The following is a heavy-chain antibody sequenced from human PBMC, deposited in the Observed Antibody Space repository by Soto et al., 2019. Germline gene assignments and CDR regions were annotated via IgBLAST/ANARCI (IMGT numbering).Heavy chain of an antibody. CDR2: IYYSGST. CDR1: GGSISSGGFS. CDR3: ARATFIRKEYYDATDYYYFDY. J-gene: IGHJ4*02. Sequence: QLQLQESGSGLVKPSQTLSLTCAVSGGSISSGGFSWSWIRQSPGKRLECIAYIYYSGSTYYNPSIKGGVAISVDRSNNEFSLRLSSVTAADTGVYYCARATFIRKEYYDATDYYYFDYWGQGTLVTVSS. D-gene: IGHD3-22*01. V-gene: IGHV4-30-2*06.